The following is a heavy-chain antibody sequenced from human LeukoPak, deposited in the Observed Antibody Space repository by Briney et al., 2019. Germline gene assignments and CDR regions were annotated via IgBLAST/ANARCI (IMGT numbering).Heavy chain of an antibody. J-gene: IGHJ5*02. D-gene: IGHD3-16*02. Sequence: KPSETLSLTCTVSGGSISSGDYYWSWIRQPPGKGLEWIGYIYYSGSTHYNPSLKSRVTISVDTSKNQFSLKLSSVTAADTAVYYCARLEITFGGVIASWGQGTLVTVSS. V-gene: IGHV4-30-4*01. CDR1: GGSISSGDYY. CDR2: IYYSGST. CDR3: ARLEITFGGVIAS.